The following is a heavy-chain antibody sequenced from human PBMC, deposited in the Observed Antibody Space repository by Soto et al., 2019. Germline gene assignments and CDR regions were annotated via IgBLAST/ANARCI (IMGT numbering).Heavy chain of an antibody. D-gene: IGHD3-10*01. CDR2: INDDGSTT. CDR1: GFTFRTSW. J-gene: IGHJ4*02. CDR3: ARGNYGPDY. V-gene: IGHV3-74*03. Sequence: EVQLVESGGGLGQPGGSLRLSCAASGFTFRTSWMYWVRQPPGKGLVWVSRINDDGSTTTYADSVKGRFTISRDNAKNTLFMQMDSLRAEDMGVYYCARGNYGPDYWGQGTLVTVSS.